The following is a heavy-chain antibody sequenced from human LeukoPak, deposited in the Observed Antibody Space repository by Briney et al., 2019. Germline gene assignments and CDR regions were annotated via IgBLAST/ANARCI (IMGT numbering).Heavy chain of an antibody. Sequence: GASVKVSCKASGYTFTGHYMHWVRQAPGQGLEWMGWVSPYSGDTNYVQSFQGRVTMTRDTSISTVYMELTSLTSADTAVYFCVRVRIEAAGRGLDYWGQGTPVTVSS. CDR3: VRVRIEAAGRGLDY. D-gene: IGHD6-13*01. V-gene: IGHV1-2*02. J-gene: IGHJ4*02. CDR1: GYTFTGHY. CDR2: VSPYSGDT.